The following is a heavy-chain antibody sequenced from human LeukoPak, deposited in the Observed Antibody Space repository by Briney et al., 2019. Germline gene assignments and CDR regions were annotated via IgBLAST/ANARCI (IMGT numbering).Heavy chain of an antibody. Sequence: SETLSLTCTVSGGSISSYYWSWIRQPPGKGLEWIGYIYYSGSTNYSPSLKSRVTISVDTSKNQFSLKLSSVTAADTAVYYCARHTYDSSGYYLYYFDYWGQGTLVTVSS. D-gene: IGHD3-22*01. CDR3: ARHTYDSSGYYLYYFDY. CDR1: GGSISSYY. CDR2: IYYSGST. V-gene: IGHV4-59*08. J-gene: IGHJ4*02.